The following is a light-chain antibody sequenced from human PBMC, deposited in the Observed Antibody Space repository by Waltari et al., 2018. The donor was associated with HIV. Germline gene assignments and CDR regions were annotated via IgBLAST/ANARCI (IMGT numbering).Light chain of an antibody. CDR1: QAIATS. CDR2: AAS. V-gene: IGKV1-9*01. J-gene: IGKJ1*01. CDR3: QQLNSYPRT. Sequence: DVQLTQSPSFLSASVGDIVSITCRASQAIATSLAWYQQKPGTAPNLLISAASTLQSGIPSRFSGDGSGTECTLTLSSLQAEDFATYYCQQLNSYPRTFGQGTKVDFK.